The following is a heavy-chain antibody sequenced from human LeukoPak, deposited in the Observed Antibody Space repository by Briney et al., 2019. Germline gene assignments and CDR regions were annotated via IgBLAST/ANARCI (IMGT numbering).Heavy chain of an antibody. CDR2: NDYTGGA. CDR1: GGSISSYY. CDR3: ARNGPHYYDNSGYLDS. J-gene: IGHJ4*02. V-gene: IGHV4-59*01. D-gene: IGHD3-22*01. Sequence: SETLSLTCTVSGGSISSYYWSWIRQPPGKGLEWIGNNDYTGGANYNPSLKSRVTILVDTSKNQFPLKLISVTAADTAVYFCARNGPHYYDNSGYLDSWGQGALVTVSS.